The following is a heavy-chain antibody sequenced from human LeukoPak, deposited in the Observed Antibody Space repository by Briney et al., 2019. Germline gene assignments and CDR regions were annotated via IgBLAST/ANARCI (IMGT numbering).Heavy chain of an antibody. CDR1: GGSFSGYY. J-gene: IGHJ4*02. D-gene: IGHD3-10*01. CDR3: ARTREWFGEFQYYFDY. CDR2: INHSGST. Sequence: SETLSLTCAVYGGSFSGYYWSWIRQPPGKGLEWIGEINHSGSTNYNPSLKSRVTISVDTSKNQFSLKLSSVTAADTAVYYCARTREWFGEFQYYFDYWGQGTLVTVSS. V-gene: IGHV4-34*09.